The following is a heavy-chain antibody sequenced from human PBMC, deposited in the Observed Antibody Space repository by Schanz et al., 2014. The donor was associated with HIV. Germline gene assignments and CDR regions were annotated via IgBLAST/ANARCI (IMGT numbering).Heavy chain of an antibody. J-gene: IGHJ4*02. V-gene: IGHV4-30-2*01. D-gene: IGHD2-21*01. CDR3: ASLYSHFFDN. CDR1: GGSISSADYS. Sequence: QLQLQESGSGLVKPSQTLSLTCAVSGGSISSADYSWSWIRLPPGKGLEWIGNIDHSGSTYYNPSLKCRVTISIHMSKNQFPLKLPPVTAADTAVYYCASLYSHFFDNWGQGTLVTVSS. CDR2: IDHSGST.